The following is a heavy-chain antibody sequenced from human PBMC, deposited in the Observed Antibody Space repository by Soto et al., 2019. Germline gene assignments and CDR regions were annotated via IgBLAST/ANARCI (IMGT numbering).Heavy chain of an antibody. Sequence: GGSLRLSCAASGFTFSSYSMNWVRQAPGKGLEWVSSISSSSSSYIYYADSVKGRFTISRDNAKNSLYLQMNSLRAEDTAVYYCSRDEFVAHFDYWGQGTLVTVSS. J-gene: IGHJ4*02. CDR3: SRDEFVAHFDY. D-gene: IGHD2-21*01. V-gene: IGHV3-21*01. CDR2: ISSSSSSYI. CDR1: GFTFSSYS.